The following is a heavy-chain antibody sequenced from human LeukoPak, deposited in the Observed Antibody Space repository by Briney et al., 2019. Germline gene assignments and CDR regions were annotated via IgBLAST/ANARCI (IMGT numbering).Heavy chain of an antibody. CDR1: GLTFSTSG. J-gene: IGHJ4*02. V-gene: IGHV3-21*06. D-gene: IGHD1-14*01. CDR2: IGPTGSDR. CDR3: ATETNGRHYDY. Sequence: GGSLRLSCTASGLTFSTSGLNWVRQAPGKGLEWVASIGPTGSDRYHADSIKGRFTISRYNANNFLYLQMNSLRAEDTAVYYCATETNGRHYDYWGQGTLLTVSS.